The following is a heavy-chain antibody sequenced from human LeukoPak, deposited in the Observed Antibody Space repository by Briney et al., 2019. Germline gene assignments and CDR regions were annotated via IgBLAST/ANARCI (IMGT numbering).Heavy chain of an antibody. Sequence: SETLSLTCTVSGGSISSGSYYWSWIRQPAGKGLEWIGRIYTSGSTNYNPSLKSRVTISVDTSKNQFSLKLSSVTAADTAVYYCARSDILTGKPFDYWGQGTLVTVSS. D-gene: IGHD3-9*01. V-gene: IGHV4-61*02. CDR3: ARSDILTGKPFDY. CDR2: IYTSGST. CDR1: GGSISSGSYY. J-gene: IGHJ4*02.